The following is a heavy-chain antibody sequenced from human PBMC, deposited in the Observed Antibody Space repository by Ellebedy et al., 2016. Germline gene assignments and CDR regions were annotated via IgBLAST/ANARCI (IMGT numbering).Heavy chain of an antibody. CDR2: ISPTSGSTI. V-gene: IGHV3-48*01. J-gene: IGHJ4*02. Sequence: GESLKISXAVSGFTFTSYSMKWVRQTPGKGLEWVSYISPTSGSTIYYADSVKGRFTISRDNAKNSLFLQMNSLRVEDTAVYYCARDGSEWSRDYWGQGTLVTVSS. CDR1: GFTFTSYS. D-gene: IGHD3-3*01. CDR3: ARDGSEWSRDY.